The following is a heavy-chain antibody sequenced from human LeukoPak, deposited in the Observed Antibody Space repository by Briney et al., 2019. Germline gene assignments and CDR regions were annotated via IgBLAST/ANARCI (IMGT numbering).Heavy chain of an antibody. CDR3: ASGPYGVVDY. Sequence: GGSLRLSCAASGFTFSGYWMSWVRQAPGKGLEWVANIKQDGSEKYYVDSVKGRFTISRDNAKNSLYLQMNSLRAEDTAVYYCASGPYGVVDYWGQGTLVTVSS. CDR1: GFTFSGYW. CDR2: IKQDGSEK. D-gene: IGHD4-17*01. J-gene: IGHJ4*02. V-gene: IGHV3-7*01.